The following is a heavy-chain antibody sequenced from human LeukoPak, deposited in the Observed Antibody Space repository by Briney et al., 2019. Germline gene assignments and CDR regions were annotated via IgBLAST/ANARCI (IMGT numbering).Heavy chain of an antibody. J-gene: IGHJ4*02. V-gene: IGHV3-48*01. CDR3: ARGSTYYDSSGQVPFDY. CDR2: ISSSSSAI. D-gene: IGHD3-22*01. Sequence: GGSLRLSCAASGFTFSTYSMNWVRQAPGKGLEWVSYISSSSSAIYYADSVKGRFTISRDNAKNSLYLQMNSLRAEDTAVYYCARGSTYYDSSGQVPFDYWGQGTLVTVSS. CDR1: GFTFSTYS.